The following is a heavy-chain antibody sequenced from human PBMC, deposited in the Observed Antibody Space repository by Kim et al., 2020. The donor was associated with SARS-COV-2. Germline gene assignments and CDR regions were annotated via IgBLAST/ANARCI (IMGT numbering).Heavy chain of an antibody. V-gene: IGHV4-34*01. CDR1: GGSFSGYY. Sequence: SETLSLTCAVYGGSFSGYYWSWIRQPPGKGLEWIGEINHSGSTNYNPSLKSRVTISVDTSKNQFSLKLSSVTAADTAVYYCARGPGPELDLKEYYDILTGYRRLGYYFDYWGQGTLVTVSS. D-gene: IGHD3-9*01. J-gene: IGHJ4*02. CDR3: ARGPGPELDLKEYYDILTGYRRLGYYFDY. CDR2: INHSGST.